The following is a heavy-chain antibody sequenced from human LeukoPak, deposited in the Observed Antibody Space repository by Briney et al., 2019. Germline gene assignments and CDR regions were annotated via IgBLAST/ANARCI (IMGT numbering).Heavy chain of an antibody. CDR1: GFTFDDYG. D-gene: IGHD3-10*01. CDR2: INWNGGST. CDR3: ARDSHTYYYGSGSYVAFDI. J-gene: IGHJ3*02. V-gene: IGHV3-20*04. Sequence: PGGSLRLSCAASGFTFDDYGMSWVRQAPGKGLGWVSGINWNGGSTGYADSVKGRFTISRDNAKNSLYLQMNSLRAEDTALYYCARDSHTYYYGSGSYVAFDIWGQGTMVTVSS.